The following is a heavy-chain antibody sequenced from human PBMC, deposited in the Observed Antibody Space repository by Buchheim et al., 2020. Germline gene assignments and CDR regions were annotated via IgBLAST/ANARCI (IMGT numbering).Heavy chain of an antibody. Sequence: EVQLVESGGGLVQPGGSLRLSCAASGFTFSSYEMNWVRQAPGKGLEWVSYISSSGSTIYYADSVKGRFTISRDNAKNSLYLQMNSLRAEDTAVYYCASSYGDSSHYYYYGMDVWGQGTT. D-gene: IGHD4-17*01. J-gene: IGHJ6*02. CDR2: ISSSGSTI. CDR3: ASSYGDSSHYYYYGMDV. CDR1: GFTFSSYE. V-gene: IGHV3-48*03.